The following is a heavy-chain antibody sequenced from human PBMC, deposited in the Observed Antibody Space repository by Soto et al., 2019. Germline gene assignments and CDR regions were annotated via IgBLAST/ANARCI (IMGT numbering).Heavy chain of an antibody. V-gene: IGHV1-2*04. CDR1: GYTFTGYY. Sequence: GASVKVSCKASGYTFTGYYMHWVRQAPGQGLEWMGWINPNSGGTNYAQKFQGWVTMTRDTSISTAYMELSRLRSDDTAVYYCAREDDDVWSGQPLYYFYDWGQGTLVTVAS. CDR2: INPNSGGT. J-gene: IGHJ4*02. D-gene: IGHD3-3*01. CDR3: AREDDDVWSGQPLYYFYD.